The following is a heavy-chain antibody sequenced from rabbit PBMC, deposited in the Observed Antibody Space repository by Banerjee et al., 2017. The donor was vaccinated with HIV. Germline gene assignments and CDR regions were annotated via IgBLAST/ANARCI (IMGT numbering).Heavy chain of an antibody. V-gene: IGHV1S43*01. CDR1: GIDFSSYYR. D-gene: IGHD8-1*01. Sequence: QQQLEESGGGLVKPGGTLTLTCKASGIDFSSYYRMCWVRQAPGRGLELIACIYTTSGSTWYASWVNGRFTISRSTSLNTVDLQMTSLTAADTATYFCVRYDSNYYSSNLWGPGTLVTVS. CDR2: IYTTSGST. CDR3: VRYDSNYYSSNL. J-gene: IGHJ4*01.